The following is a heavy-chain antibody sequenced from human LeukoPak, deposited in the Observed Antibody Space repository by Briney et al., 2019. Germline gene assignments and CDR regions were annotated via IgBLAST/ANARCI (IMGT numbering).Heavy chain of an antibody. J-gene: IGHJ3*02. CDR2: IYYSGST. D-gene: IGHD4-23*01. CDR1: GGSISSYY. CDR3: ARTPAYGGNSGGAFDI. Sequence: PSETLSLTYTVSGGSISSYYWSWIRQPPGKGLEWIGYIYYSGSTNYNPSLKSRVTISIDTSKNQFSLKLSSVTAADTAVYYCARTPAYGGNSGGAFDIWGRGTMVTVSS. V-gene: IGHV4-59*01.